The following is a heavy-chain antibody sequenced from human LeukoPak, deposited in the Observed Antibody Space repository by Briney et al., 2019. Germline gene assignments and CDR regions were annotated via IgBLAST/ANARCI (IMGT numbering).Heavy chain of an antibody. V-gene: IGHV4-59*01. CDR3: ARSPYGGIKYYFDY. J-gene: IGHJ4*02. CDR2: IYYSGST. Sequence: SETLSLTCTVSGGSISSYYWSWIRQPPGKGLEWIGNIYYSGSTNYNPSLKSRVTISVDTSKNQFSLKLSSVTAADTAVYYCARSPYGGIKYYFDYWGQGTLVTVSS. D-gene: IGHD4-23*01. CDR1: GGSISSYY.